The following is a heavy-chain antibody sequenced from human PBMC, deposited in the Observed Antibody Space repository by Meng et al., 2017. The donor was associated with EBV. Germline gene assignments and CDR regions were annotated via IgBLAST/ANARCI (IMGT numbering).Heavy chain of an antibody. CDR2: IYWDDAK. CDR3: AHSKYYSDSGGYWDYFDD. CDR1: GISLTTSGVG. D-gene: IGHD3-10*01. J-gene: IGHJ4*02. Sequence: QITVKESGPTLVKPTQPLLLHCTFSGISLTTSGVGVGWIRQPPGKALEWLAVIYWDDAKRYSPSLKNRLTITKDTSKNQVVLTMTNMDPVDTATYFCAHSKYYSDSGGYWDYFDDWGQGTLVTVSS. V-gene: IGHV2-5*02.